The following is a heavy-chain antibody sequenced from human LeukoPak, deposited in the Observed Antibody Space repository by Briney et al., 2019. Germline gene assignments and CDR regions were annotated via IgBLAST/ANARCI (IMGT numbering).Heavy chain of an antibody. CDR2: IYYSGST. Sequence: PSETLSLTCAVSGGSINSSSYYWSWIRQPPGKGLEWVGYIYYSGSTDYHPSLRSRVTMSVDTSKSQFSLKLNSVTATDTAVYYCARARDGDRFAFDYWGQGSLVTVSS. CDR1: GGSINSSSYY. J-gene: IGHJ4*02. D-gene: IGHD5-24*01. V-gene: IGHV4-61*05. CDR3: ARARDGDRFAFDY.